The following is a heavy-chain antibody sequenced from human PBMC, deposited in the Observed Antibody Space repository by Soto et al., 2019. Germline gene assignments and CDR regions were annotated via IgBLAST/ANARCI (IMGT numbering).Heavy chain of an antibody. CDR3: ASLPYSGGSCYWFSFSGMDV. D-gene: IGHD2-15*01. CDR1: GFSLSTSGVG. Sequence: QITLKESGPTLVKPTQTLTLTCTFSGFSLSTSGVGVAWSRQPPGKALEWLALIYWDDDKRYRPSLESRVTISKDTSKNQVVLTMTNMYSVDTATYYCASLPYSGGSCYWFSFSGMDVWGQGTTVTVSS. CDR2: IYWDDDK. J-gene: IGHJ6*02. V-gene: IGHV2-5*02.